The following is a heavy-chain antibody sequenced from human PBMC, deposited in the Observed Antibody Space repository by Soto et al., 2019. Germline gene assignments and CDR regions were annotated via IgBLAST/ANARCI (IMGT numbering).Heavy chain of an antibody. CDR1: GRSISSSTDC. CDR2: ICHSAST. Sequence: PSETLSLTCTVSGRSISSSTDCWGWIRQPPGKGLEWIGSICHSASTYYSPPLKSRVTISVDTSKNQLSLKLSSVTAADTAIYYCARDPVGVTHFDYWGQGAPVTVS. D-gene: IGHD1-26*01. J-gene: IGHJ4*02. CDR3: ARDPVGVTHFDY. V-gene: IGHV4-39*07.